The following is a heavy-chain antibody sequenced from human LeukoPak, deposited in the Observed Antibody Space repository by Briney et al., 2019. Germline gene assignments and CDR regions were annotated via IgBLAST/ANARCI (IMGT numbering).Heavy chain of an antibody. CDR1: GFTFSSYA. J-gene: IGHJ4*02. V-gene: IGHV3-23*01. CDR2: INGGGGST. D-gene: IGHD6-19*01. Sequence: PGGSLRLSCAASGFTFSSYAMSWVRQAPGKGLEWVSGINGGGGSTYYADSVKGRFTISRDNSKNTLFLQMNSLRAEDTAVYYCAKDRIAVADDFDYWGQGTLVTVSS. CDR3: AKDRIAVADDFDY.